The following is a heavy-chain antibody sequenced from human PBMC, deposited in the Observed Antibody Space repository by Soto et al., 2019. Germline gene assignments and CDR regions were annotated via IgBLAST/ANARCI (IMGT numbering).Heavy chain of an antibody. D-gene: IGHD3-22*01. CDR1: GGTFSSYA. CDR3: ARALSGYYHDAFDI. CDR2: IIPIFGTA. J-gene: IGHJ3*02. V-gene: IGHV1-69*13. Sequence: ASVKVSCKASGGTFSSYAISWVRQAPGQGLEWMGGIIPIFGTANYAQKFQGRVTTTADESTSTAYMELSSLRSEDTAVYYCARALSGYYHDAFDIWGQGTMVTVSS.